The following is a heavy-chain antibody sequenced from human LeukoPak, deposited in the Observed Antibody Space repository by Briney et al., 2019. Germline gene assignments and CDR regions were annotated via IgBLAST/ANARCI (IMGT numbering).Heavy chain of an antibody. D-gene: IGHD2-2*01. CDR1: GFTFSSYA. V-gene: IGHV3-23*01. J-gene: IGHJ4*02. CDR2: ISGSGGST. CDR3: AKGGCSSTSCSFDY. Sequence: PGGSLRLSCAAPGFTFSSYAMSWVRQAPGKGLEWVSAISGSGGSTYYADSVKGRFTISRDNSKNTLYLQMNSLRAEDTAVYYCAKGGCSSTSCSFDYWGQGTLVTVSS.